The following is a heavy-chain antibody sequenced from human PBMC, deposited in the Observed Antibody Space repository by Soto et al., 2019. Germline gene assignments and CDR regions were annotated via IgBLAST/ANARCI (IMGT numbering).Heavy chain of an antibody. CDR2: IYYSGST. D-gene: IGHD2-2*01. Sequence: PSETLSLTCTVSGGSISSYYWSWIRQPPGKGLEWIGYIYYSGSTNYNPSLKSRVTISVDTSKNQFSLKLSSVTAADTAVYYCARSFVAVPAAMPGRGDYYYYMDVWGKGTTVTVSS. J-gene: IGHJ6*03. V-gene: IGHV4-59*08. CDR3: ARSFVAVPAAMPGRGDYYYYMDV. CDR1: GGSISSYY.